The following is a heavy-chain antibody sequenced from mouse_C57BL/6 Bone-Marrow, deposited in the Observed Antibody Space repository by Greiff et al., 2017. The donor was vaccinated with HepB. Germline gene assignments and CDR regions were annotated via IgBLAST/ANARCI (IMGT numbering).Heavy chain of an antibody. V-gene: IGHV1-11*01. Sequence: QVHLQQSGAELASPGASVTLSCKASGYTFTDHFMNWVKQRPGQGLEWIGMIYPVSGDTNYNQKFMSKATLSVDRSSSTVYMVLNSLTSEDPAVYYGGRPLRWLLRAMDYWGQGTSVTVSS. CDR1: GYTFTDHF. CDR2: IYPVSGDT. CDR3: GRPLRWLLRAMDY. D-gene: IGHD2-3*01. J-gene: IGHJ4*01.